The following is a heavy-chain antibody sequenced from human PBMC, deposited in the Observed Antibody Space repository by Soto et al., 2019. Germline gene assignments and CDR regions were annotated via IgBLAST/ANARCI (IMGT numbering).Heavy chain of an antibody. D-gene: IGHD2-21*02. CDR3: AREETAWPLAYGLDV. CDR2: IGTRSDI. Sequence: XVSLRLSCVASGFTFSTYSMNWVRQAPGKGLEWVSTIGTRSDIYYAESVKGRFTISRDNAKNSLSLQMNSLRVEDTAVYYCAREETAWPLAYGLDVWGQGTAVTVSS. J-gene: IGHJ6*02. CDR1: GFTFSTYS. V-gene: IGHV3-21*01.